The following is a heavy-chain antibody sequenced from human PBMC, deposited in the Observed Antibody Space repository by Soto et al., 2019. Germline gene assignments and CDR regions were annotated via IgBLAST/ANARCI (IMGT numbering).Heavy chain of an antibody. J-gene: IGHJ5*02. Sequence: GGSLRLSCAASGFTFSSYWMHWVRQAPGKGLVWVSRINSDGSSTSYADSVKGRFTISRDNAKNTLYLQMNSLRAEDTAVYYCARGRGGYDYNWFDPWGQGTLVTVSS. CDR2: INSDGSST. V-gene: IGHV3-74*01. CDR3: ARGRGGYDYNWFDP. D-gene: IGHD5-12*01. CDR1: GFTFSSYW.